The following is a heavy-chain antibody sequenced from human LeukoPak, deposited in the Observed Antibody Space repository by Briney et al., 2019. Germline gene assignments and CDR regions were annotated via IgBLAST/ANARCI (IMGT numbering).Heavy chain of an antibody. CDR1: GYSFTSYW. CDR2: IYPIDSET. CDR3: ARHSVTMVRGVLYYFDY. V-gene: IGHV5-51*01. Sequence: GESLKISCKGFGYSFTSYWIGWVRQMPGKGLEWMGIIYPIDSETRYSPSFQGQVTFSADRSISTAYLQWSSLKASDTATYYCARHSVTMVRGVLYYFDYWGQGTLVTVSS. D-gene: IGHD3-10*01. J-gene: IGHJ4*02.